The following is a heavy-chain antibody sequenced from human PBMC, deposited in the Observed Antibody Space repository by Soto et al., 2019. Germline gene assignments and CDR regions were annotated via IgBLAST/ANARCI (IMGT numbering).Heavy chain of an antibody. J-gene: IGHJ6*02. Sequence: GGSLRLSCVASGFTFRDHWMHWVRQSPGEGQGLRRGLEWVSAISGSGGSTYYADSVKGRFTISRDNSKNTLYLQMNSLRAEDTAVYYCAKDQWSGRYYYYGMAVWGQGTTVTVSS. CDR2: ISGSGGST. CDR1: GFTFRDHW. V-gene: IGHV3-23*01. CDR3: AKDQWSGRYYYYGMAV. D-gene: IGHD3-10*02.